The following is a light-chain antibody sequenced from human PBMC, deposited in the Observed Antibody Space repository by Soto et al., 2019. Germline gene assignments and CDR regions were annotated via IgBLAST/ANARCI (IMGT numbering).Light chain of an antibody. CDR3: PQANSFPYT. Sequence: DIQMTQSPSSVSASVGDRVTITCRARQDIRNWLAWYQQKPGKAPKLLIYAASSLQSGGPSRFSGSRSGTAFSLTISSLQPEDFATYYCPQANSFPYTFGQGPKLEIK. CDR1: QDIRNW. V-gene: IGKV1-12*01. J-gene: IGKJ2*01. CDR2: AAS.